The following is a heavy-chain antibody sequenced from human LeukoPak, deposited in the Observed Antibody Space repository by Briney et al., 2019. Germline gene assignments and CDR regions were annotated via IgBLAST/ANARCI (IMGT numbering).Heavy chain of an antibody. J-gene: IGHJ5*01. Sequence: SETLSLTCAVYGWSFNDYYWNWIRQPPGKGLEWIGEINARGDTNYNPSLKSRVNISVDTSRKQFSLRLTSMIAADTALYYCARGQVPAARGYNWFDSWGQGTLVTVSS. CDR2: INARGDT. D-gene: IGHD2-2*01. CDR1: GWSFNDYY. V-gene: IGHV4-34*01. CDR3: ARGQVPAARGYNWFDS.